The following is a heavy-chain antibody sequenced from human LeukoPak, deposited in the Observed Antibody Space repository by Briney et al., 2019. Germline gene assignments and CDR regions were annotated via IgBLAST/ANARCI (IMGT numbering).Heavy chain of an antibody. CDR3: ARTLWFGELSNYYGMDV. J-gene: IGHJ6*02. Sequence: GGSLRLSCAASGFTFDDYAMHWVRQAPGKGLEWVSLISGDGGSTYYADSVKGRFTISRDNSKNSLYLQMNSLRTEDPALYYCARTLWFGELSNYYGMDVWGQGTTVTVSS. V-gene: IGHV3-43*02. CDR1: GFTFDDYA. CDR2: ISGDGGST. D-gene: IGHD3-10*01.